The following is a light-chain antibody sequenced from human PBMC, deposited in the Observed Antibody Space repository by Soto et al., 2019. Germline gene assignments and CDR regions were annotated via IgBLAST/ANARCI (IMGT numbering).Light chain of an antibody. CDR1: ESVTGSY. J-gene: IGKJ1*01. V-gene: IGKV3-20*01. CDR3: QQYGSSPT. CDR2: GAS. Sequence: EMVLTQSPGTLSLSPGERATLSCRASESVTGSYLAWYQQKPGQAPMLLIYGASSRATGIPDRFSGSGSGTDFILTISGLEDEDLAVYYWQQYGSSPTFGQGTKVEIK.